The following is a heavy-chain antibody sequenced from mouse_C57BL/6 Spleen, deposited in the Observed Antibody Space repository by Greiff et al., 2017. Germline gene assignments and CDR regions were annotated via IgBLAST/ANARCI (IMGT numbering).Heavy chain of an antibody. J-gene: IGHJ2*01. CDR3: ARVCYYLYYFDY. Sequence: VQLQQSVAELVRPGASVKLSCTASGFNIQNTYMHWVKQRPEQCLEWLGRIDPANGNTKYAPKFQGKATLTADTSSNTAYLQLSSLTSEDTAIYYCARVCYYLYYFDYWGQGTTLTVSS. CDR2: IDPANGNT. V-gene: IGHV14-3*01. CDR1: GFNIQNTY. D-gene: IGHD1-1*01.